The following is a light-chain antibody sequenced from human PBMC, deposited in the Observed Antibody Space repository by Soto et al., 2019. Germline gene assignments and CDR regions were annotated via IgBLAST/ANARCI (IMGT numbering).Light chain of an antibody. CDR2: WAS. V-gene: IGKV4-1*01. CDR3: QQYYSAPWM. Sequence: DIVMTQSPDSLAVSLGERATINCRSSQSVLFTSNNKNYLAWYQQKPGQPPKLLIYWASTRESGVPDRFSGSGSGTDFPLTISSLQAEDVAVYYCQQYYSAPWMFGQGNKVEIK. CDR1: QSVLFTSNNKNY. J-gene: IGKJ1*01.